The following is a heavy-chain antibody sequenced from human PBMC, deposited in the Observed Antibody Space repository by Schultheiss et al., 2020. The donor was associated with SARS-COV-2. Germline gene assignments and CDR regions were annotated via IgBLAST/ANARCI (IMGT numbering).Heavy chain of an antibody. D-gene: IGHD5-18*01. J-gene: IGHJ4*02. CDR3: ARESSRGYSSLLDY. Sequence: ASVKVSCKASGYTFTSYGISWVRQAPGQGLEWMGWISAYNGNTNYAQKLQGRVTMTTDTSTSAAYMELRSLRSDDTAVYYCARESSRGYSSLLDYWGQGTLVTVSS. CDR1: GYTFTSYG. CDR2: ISAYNGNT. V-gene: IGHV1-18*01.